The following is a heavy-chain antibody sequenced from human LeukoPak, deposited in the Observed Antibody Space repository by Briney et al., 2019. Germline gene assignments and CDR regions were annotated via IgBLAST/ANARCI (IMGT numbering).Heavy chain of an antibody. D-gene: IGHD6-6*01. CDR1: GGTFSSYA. V-gene: IGHV1-69*04. J-gene: IGHJ4*02. CDR2: IIPILGIA. Sequence: ASVKVSCKASGGTFSSYAISWVRQAPGQGLEWMGRIIPILGIANYAQKFQGRVTITADKSTSTAYMELSSLRSEDTAVYYCARLPKYSRPLDYWGQGTLVTVSS. CDR3: ARLPKYSRPLDY.